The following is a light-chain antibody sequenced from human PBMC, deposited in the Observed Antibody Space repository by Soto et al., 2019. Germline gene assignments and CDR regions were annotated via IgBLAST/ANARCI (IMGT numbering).Light chain of an antibody. CDR3: QQYGNLLWT. Sequence: EIVLTQSPGTLSLSPGERATLSCRASQSVSSSYLAWYQQKPGQAPRLLIYGTSSRATGIPHRFSGSGSGTDFTLTISRLEPEEFALYYCQQYGNLLWTFGQGTKVEIK. CDR1: QSVSSSY. CDR2: GTS. V-gene: IGKV3-20*01. J-gene: IGKJ1*01.